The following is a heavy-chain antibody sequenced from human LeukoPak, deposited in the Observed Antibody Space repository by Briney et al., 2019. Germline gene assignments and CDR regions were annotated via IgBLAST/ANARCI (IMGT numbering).Heavy chain of an antibody. V-gene: IGHV3-48*03. CDR3: AREGYMATINY. Sequence: PGGSLRLSCAASGFTFSSYEMNWVSQAQGKGLEWVSYISSSGSTIYYADSVKGRFTISRDNAKNSLYLQMNSLRAEDTAVYYCAREGYMATINYWGQGTLVTVSS. J-gene: IGHJ4*02. CDR1: GFTFSSYE. D-gene: IGHD5-24*01. CDR2: ISSSGSTI.